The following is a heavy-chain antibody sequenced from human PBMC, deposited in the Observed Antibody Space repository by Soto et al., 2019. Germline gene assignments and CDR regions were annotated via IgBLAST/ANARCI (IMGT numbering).Heavy chain of an antibody. V-gene: IGHV4-31*03. CDR2: IYYSGST. J-gene: IGHJ4*02. CDR3: ARGLGFMYYYASSGYWRPYGFDY. D-gene: IGHD3-22*01. Sequence: PSETLSLTCTVSGGSISSGGYYWSWIRQHPGKGLEWIGYIYYSGSTYYNPSLKSRVTISVDTSKNQFSLKLCSVTAADTAVYSWARGLGFMYYYASSGYWRPYGFDYWGQGTLVTVSS. CDR1: GGSISSGGYY.